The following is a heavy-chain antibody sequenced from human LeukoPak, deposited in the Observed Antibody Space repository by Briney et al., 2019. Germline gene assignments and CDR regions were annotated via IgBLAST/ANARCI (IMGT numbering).Heavy chain of an antibody. J-gene: IGHJ3*02. CDR1: GESFSGYF. V-gene: IGHV4-34*01. Sequence: SETLSLTCAVYGESFSGYFWNWIRQPPGKGLEWIGEINHSGSTSNHNPSLKSRVTMSVDTSKNQFSLKLSSVTAADTAVYYCARKTLYSNPDAFDIWGQGTMVTVSS. CDR3: ARKTLYSNPDAFDI. CDR2: INHSGSTS. D-gene: IGHD4-11*01.